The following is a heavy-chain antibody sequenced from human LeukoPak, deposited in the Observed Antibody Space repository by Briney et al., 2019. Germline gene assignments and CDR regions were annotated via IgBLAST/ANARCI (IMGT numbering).Heavy chain of an antibody. D-gene: IGHD3-3*01. J-gene: IGHJ4*02. CDR3: ARSRVWSDYWGYFDY. V-gene: IGHV4-59*01. Sequence: SETLSLTCTVSGGSIIGYYWNWIRQPPGKGLDWIGYIYHSGSTNYNPSLRSRVTISVDTSKTQISLKLRAVTAADTAVYYCARSRVWSDYWGYFDYWGQGTLVTVSS. CDR1: GGSIIGYY. CDR2: IYHSGST.